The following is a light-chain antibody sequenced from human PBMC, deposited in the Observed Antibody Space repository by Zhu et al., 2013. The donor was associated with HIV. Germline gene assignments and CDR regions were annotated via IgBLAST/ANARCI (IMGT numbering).Light chain of an antibody. CDR1: QSISSW. Sequence: DIQMTQSPSTLSASVGDRVTITCRASQSISSWLAWYQQKPGKAPKLLIYDASSLESGVPSRFSGSGSGTEFTLTIDSLQIEDVAIYYCQQYYDTPYTFGRGPSWRS. J-gene: IGKJ2*01. CDR3: QQYYDTPYT. V-gene: IGKV1-5*01. CDR2: DAS.